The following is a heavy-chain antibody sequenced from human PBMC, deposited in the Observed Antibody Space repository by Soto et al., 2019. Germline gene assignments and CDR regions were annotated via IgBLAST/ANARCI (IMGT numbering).Heavy chain of an antibody. CDR2: IYYSGST. CDR1: GGSISSYY. V-gene: IGHV4-59*08. Sequence: SETLSLTCTVSGGSISSYYWSWIRQPPGKGLEWIGYIYYSGSTNYNPSLKSRVTISVDTSKNQFSLKLSSVTAADTAVYYCARSPLGYCSSTSCYPDYYYMDVWGKGTTVTVSS. D-gene: IGHD2-2*01. CDR3: ARSPLGYCSSTSCYPDYYYMDV. J-gene: IGHJ6*03.